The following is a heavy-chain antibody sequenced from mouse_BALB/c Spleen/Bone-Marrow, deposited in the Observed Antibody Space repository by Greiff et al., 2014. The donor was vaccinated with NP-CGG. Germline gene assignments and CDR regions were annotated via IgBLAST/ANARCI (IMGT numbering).Heavy chain of an antibody. Sequence: VHVKQSGTVLARPGASLRMSCKASGYTFTNYWINWIKQRPGQGLEWIGAIYPGNNDAKYTQKFKAKAKLTAVTSTSTADMELSSLTNEDSAVYYCARNWDWVFAYWGQGTLVTVS. CDR2: IYPGNNDA. V-gene: IGHV1-5*01. CDR1: GYTFTNYW. J-gene: IGHJ3*01. CDR3: ARNWDWVFAY. D-gene: IGHD4-1*01.